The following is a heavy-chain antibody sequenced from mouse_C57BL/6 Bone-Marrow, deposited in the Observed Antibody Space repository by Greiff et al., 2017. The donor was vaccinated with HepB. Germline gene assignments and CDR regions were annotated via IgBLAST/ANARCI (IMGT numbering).Heavy chain of an antibody. CDR3: TTTVGTL. J-gene: IGHJ2*01. CDR1: GFNIKDYY. Sequence: EVQRVESGAELVRPGASVKLSCTASGFNIKDYYMHWVKQRPEQGLEWIGRIDPEDGDTEYAPKFQGKATTTADTSSNTAYLQLSSLTSEDTAVYYCTTTVGTLWGQGTTLTVSS. D-gene: IGHD1-1*01. V-gene: IGHV14-1*01. CDR2: IDPEDGDT.